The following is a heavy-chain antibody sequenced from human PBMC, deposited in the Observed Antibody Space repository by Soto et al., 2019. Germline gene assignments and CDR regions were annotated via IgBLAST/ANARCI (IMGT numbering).Heavy chain of an antibody. CDR2: IKRKNDGGTT. J-gene: IGHJ4*02. CDR3: TSAGQYCTSTTCKAY. D-gene: IGHD2-2*01. CDR1: GVGFTNSW. Sequence: GGSLRLSCAASGVGFTNSWMNWVRQAPGKGLEWVGRIKRKNDGGTTDYAAPVQGRFTISRDDSKTTIYLQMNSLKTEDTAVYYCTSAGQYCTSTTCKAYWGQGTPVTVSS. V-gene: IGHV3-15*07.